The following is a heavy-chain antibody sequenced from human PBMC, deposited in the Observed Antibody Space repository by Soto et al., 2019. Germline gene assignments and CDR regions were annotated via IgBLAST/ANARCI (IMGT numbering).Heavy chain of an antibody. J-gene: IGHJ4*02. CDR1: GGTFSSYA. V-gene: IGHV1-69*13. CDR3: ASRGVSTEVTADFDY. CDR2: IIPIFGTA. Sequence: ASVKVSCKASGGTFSSYAISWVRQAPGQGLEWMGGIIPIFGTANYAQKFQGRVTITADESTSTAYMELSSLRSEDTAVYYCASRGVSTEVTADFDYWGQGTLVTVSS. D-gene: IGHD3-10*01.